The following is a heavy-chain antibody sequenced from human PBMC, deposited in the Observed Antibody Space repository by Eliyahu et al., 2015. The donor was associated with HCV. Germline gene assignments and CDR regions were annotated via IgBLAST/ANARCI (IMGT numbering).Heavy chain of an antibody. Sequence: GGLVQPGGSLRLSCAASGFTFSSYWMSWVRQAPGKGLEWVANIKQDGSEKYYVDSVKGRFTISRDNAKNSLYLQMNSLRAEDTAVYYCARVYSYYDFWSGYSYYFDYWGQGTLVTVSS. J-gene: IGHJ4*02. CDR1: GFTFSSYW. D-gene: IGHD3-3*01. CDR2: IKQDGSEK. CDR3: ARVYSYYDFWSGYSYYFDY. V-gene: IGHV3-7*01.